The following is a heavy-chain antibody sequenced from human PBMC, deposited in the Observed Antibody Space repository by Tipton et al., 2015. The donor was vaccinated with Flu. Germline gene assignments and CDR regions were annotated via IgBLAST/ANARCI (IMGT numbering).Heavy chain of an antibody. V-gene: IGHV4-59*01. CDR1: GDSISSYY. D-gene: IGHD3-22*01. J-gene: IGHJ4*02. CDR3: ARGQDYYDSSGYFDY. CDR2: IYYSGST. Sequence: TLSLTCTVSGDSISSYYWSWIRQPPGKGLEWIGYIYYSGSTNYNPSLKSRVTISVDTSKNQFSLKLSSVTAADTAVYYCARGQDYYDSSGYFDYWGQGTLVTVSS.